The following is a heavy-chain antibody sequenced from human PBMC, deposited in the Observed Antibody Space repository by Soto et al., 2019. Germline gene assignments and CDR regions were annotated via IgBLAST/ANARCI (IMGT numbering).Heavy chain of an antibody. V-gene: IGHV1-69*13. CDR2: IIPIFGTA. D-gene: IGHD6-6*01. CDR1: GGTFSSYS. Sequence: SVKVSCKASGGTFSSYSISWVRQAPGQGLEWMGGIIPIFGTANYAQKFQGRVTITADESTSTAYMELSSLRSEDTAVYYCAIEYTSSPPYYPIGYWGQGTLVTVSS. CDR3: AIEYTSSPPYYPIGY. J-gene: IGHJ4*02.